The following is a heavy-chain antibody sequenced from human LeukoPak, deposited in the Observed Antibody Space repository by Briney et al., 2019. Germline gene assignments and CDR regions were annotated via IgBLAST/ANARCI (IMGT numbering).Heavy chain of an antibody. J-gene: IGHJ5*02. Sequence: ASVKVSFKASGYTFTSYDINWVRQATGQGLEWMGWMNPNSGNTGYAQKFQGRVTMTRNTSISTAYMELSSLRSEDTAVYYCAREVEKGEWLSPKPDFDPWGQGTLVTVSS. D-gene: IGHD3-3*01. CDR3: AREVEKGEWLSPKPDFDP. CDR1: GYTFTSYD. CDR2: MNPNSGNT. V-gene: IGHV1-8*01.